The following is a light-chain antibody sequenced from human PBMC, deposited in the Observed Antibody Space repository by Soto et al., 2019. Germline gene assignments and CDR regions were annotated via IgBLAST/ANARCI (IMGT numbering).Light chain of an antibody. CDR3: QQCRNWPLT. Sequence: EIVMAQSPATLSVSPGEGATLSCKASQNVYNNLAWYQQRPGQPPRLLIYDASTRATGISARFSGSGYGTEFTLTISSLLSEDFAVYFCQQCRNWPLTFGGGT. J-gene: IGKJ4*01. V-gene: IGKV3-15*01. CDR2: DAS. CDR1: QNVYNN.